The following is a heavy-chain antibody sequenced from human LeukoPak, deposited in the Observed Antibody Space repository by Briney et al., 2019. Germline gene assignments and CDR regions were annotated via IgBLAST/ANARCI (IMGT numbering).Heavy chain of an antibody. Sequence: ASVKVSCKTSGYTFTAYYVHGVRQAPGQGLEWMGWITPNSGGTKYAQKFQGRVTMTRDTSISTAYMELSGLRSDDTAVYYCARGDIVVVPAAIGCWFDPWGQGTLVTVSS. CDR3: ARGDIVVVPAAIGCWFDP. D-gene: IGHD2-2*01. V-gene: IGHV1-2*02. CDR2: ITPNSGGT. J-gene: IGHJ5*02. CDR1: GYTFTAYY.